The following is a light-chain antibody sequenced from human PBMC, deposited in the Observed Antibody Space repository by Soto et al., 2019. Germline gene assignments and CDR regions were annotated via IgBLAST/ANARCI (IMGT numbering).Light chain of an antibody. CDR3: QQYGTSLWT. CDR2: GAS. CDR1: QSVSSSY. V-gene: IGKV3-20*01. Sequence: EIVLTQSPGTLSLSPGERATLSCRASQSVSSSYLAWYQQKSGQAPRLLIYGASSRATGIPDRFSGSGSGTDVTLTISRLEPEDFAVYYCQQYGTSLWTFGQGTKVEIK. J-gene: IGKJ1*01.